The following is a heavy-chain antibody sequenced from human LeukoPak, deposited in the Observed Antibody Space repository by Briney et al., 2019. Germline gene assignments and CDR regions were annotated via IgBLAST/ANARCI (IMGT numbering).Heavy chain of an antibody. CDR2: ISWNSGSI. Sequence: GGSLRLSCAASGFTFDDYAMHWVRQAPGKGLEWVSGISWNSGSIGYADSVKGRFTISRDNAKNSLYLQMNSLRAEDTAVYYCARGHRATRPYYGMDVWGQGTTVTVSS. J-gene: IGHJ6*02. CDR3: ARGHRATRPYYGMDV. D-gene: IGHD1-26*01. V-gene: IGHV3-9*01. CDR1: GFTFDDYA.